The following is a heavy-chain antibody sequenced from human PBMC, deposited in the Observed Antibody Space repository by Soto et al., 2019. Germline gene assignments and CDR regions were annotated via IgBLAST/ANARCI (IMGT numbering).Heavy chain of an antibody. D-gene: IGHD5-18*01. CDR1: GFTFSDYY. CDR3: ARDQNSLEGYWFDP. V-gene: IGHV3-11*01. J-gene: IGHJ5*02. CDR2: ISSSGSTI. Sequence: GGSLRLSCAASGFTFSDYYMSWIRQAPGKGLEWVSYISSSGSTIYYADSVKGRFTISRDNAKNSLYLQMDSLRAEDTAVYYCARDQNSLEGYWFDPWGQGTLVTVSS.